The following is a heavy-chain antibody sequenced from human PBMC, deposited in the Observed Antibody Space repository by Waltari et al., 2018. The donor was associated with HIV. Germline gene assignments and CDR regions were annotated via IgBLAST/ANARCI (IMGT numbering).Heavy chain of an antibody. CDR2: IYTSGST. J-gene: IGHJ6*02. CDR3: ARAEQCADTAMVTDYYYYGMDV. CDR1: GGSIRSGSFY. D-gene: IGHD5-18*01. Sequence: QVQLQESGPGLVKPSQTLSLTCTVSGGSIRSGSFYWSLLRQPPGQGLHWIGRIYTSGSTKYNPSLKSRVTISVDTSKNQFSLKLSSVTAADTAVYYCARAEQCADTAMVTDYYYYGMDVWGQGTTVTVSS. V-gene: IGHV4-61*02.